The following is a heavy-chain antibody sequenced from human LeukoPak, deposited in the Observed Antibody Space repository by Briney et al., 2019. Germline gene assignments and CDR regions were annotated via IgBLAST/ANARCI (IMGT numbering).Heavy chain of an antibody. J-gene: IGHJ5*02. CDR1: GGSISNYY. CDR3: ARDRHGSGSAHSFDP. Sequence: SETLSLTCTVSGGSISNYYWSWIRQPPGKELEWIGYIYYSGSTNYNPPLKSRVTISVDTSKNQFSLKLSSVTAADTAVYYCARDRHGSGSAHSFDPWGQGTLVTVSS. CDR2: IYYSGST. V-gene: IGHV4-59*01. D-gene: IGHD3-10*01.